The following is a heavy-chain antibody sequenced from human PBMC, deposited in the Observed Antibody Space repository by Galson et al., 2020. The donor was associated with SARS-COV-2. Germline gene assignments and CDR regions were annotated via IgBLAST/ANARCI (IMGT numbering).Heavy chain of an antibody. CDR3: AKDGRSQYYYYYGMDV. J-gene: IGHJ6*02. CDR2: ISGSGGST. V-gene: IGHV3-23*01. D-gene: IGHD1-26*01. CDR1: GFTISGSW. Sequence: GGSLRLSCEASGFTISGSWMNWVRQAPGKGLEWVSAISGSGGSTYYADSVKGRFTISRDNSKNTLYLQMNSLRAEDTAVYYCAKDGRSQYYYYYGMDVWGQGTTVTVSS.